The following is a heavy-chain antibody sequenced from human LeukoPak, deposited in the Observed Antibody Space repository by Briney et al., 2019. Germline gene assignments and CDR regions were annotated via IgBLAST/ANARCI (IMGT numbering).Heavy chain of an antibody. CDR3: ARATYYDLLEDNANWFDP. V-gene: IGHV4-4*07. Sequence: KPSETLSLTCTVSGGSISSYYWSWIRQPAGKGLEWIGRIYTSGSTNYTPSLKSRVTISVDTSKNQFSLKLSSVTAADTAVYYCARATYYDLLEDNANWFDPWGQGTLVTVSS. CDR1: GGSISSYY. J-gene: IGHJ5*02. D-gene: IGHD3-3*01. CDR2: IYTSGST.